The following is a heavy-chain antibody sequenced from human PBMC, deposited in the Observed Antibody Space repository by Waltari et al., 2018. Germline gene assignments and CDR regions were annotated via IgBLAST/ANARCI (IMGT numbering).Heavy chain of an antibody. V-gene: IGHV4-59*01. Sequence: QVQLQESGPGLVRPSATLSLGCTVSNVSLRSYYWTWIRQPPGKGLEWIGFTFYSGTTNYNPSLKSRVTISLDASKNQFSLNLRSVTAADTAVYFCARISTFYFHGMDVWGQGTTVTVSS. CDR1: NVSLRSYY. J-gene: IGHJ6*02. CDR2: TFYSGTT. D-gene: IGHD3-9*01. CDR3: ARISTFYFHGMDV.